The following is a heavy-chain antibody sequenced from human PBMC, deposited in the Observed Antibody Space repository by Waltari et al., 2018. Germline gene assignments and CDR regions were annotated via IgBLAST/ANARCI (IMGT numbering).Heavy chain of an antibody. CDR2: IYPGDSDT. V-gene: IGHV4-31*01. J-gene: IGHJ6*02. CDR1: GGSISSGGYY. CDR3: ARLPPLYSGSRRYYGMDV. Sequence: QVQLQESGPGLVKPSQTLSLTCTVSGGSISSGGYYWSWIRQHPGKGLEWMGIIYPGDSDTRYSPSFQGQVTISADKSISTAYLQWSSLKASDTAMYYCARLPPLYSGSRRYYGMDVWGQGTTVTVSS. D-gene: IGHD1-26*01.